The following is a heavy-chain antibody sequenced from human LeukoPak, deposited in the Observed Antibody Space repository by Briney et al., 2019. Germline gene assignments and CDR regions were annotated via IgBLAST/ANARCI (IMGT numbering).Heavy chain of an antibody. J-gene: IGHJ4*02. CDR2: INPDGSDT. Sequence: SGGSLRLSCEASGFTFSSYWMGWARQAPGKGLEWVAYINPDGSDTYYVDSVKGRFTISRDNAKESMFLQMNSLRVEETSVYYCVRWGVEAGMDSWGQGTLVTVSS. CDR3: VRWGVEAGMDS. D-gene: IGHD6-19*01. V-gene: IGHV3-7*01. CDR1: GFTFSSYW.